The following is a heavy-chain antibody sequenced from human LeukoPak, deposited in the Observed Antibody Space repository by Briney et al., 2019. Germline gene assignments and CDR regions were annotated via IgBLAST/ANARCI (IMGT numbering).Heavy chain of an antibody. J-gene: IGHJ5*02. CDR3: ARGTLPRGQYQLNGWFDP. D-gene: IGHD2-2*01. V-gene: IGHV4-59*01. Sequence: PSETLSLTCTVSSGSISSYYWSWIRQPPGKGLEWIGYIYYSGSTNYNPSLKSRVTISVDTSKNQFSLKLSSVTAADTAVYYCARGTLPRGQYQLNGWFDPWGQGTLVTVSS. CDR2: IYYSGST. CDR1: SGSISSYY.